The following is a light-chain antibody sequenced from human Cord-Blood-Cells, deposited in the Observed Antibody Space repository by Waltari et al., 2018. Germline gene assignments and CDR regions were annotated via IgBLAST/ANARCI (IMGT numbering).Light chain of an antibody. CDR3: QQYYSTPYT. Sequence: DIVMTQSLDSLAVSLGEKATINCKSSQSVLYSSNNKNYLAWYQQKPGQPPKLLIYWASTRESGVPDRVSGSGSGTDFTLTISSLQAEDVAVYYCQQYYSTPYTFGQGTKLEIK. CDR1: QSVLYSSNNKNY. J-gene: IGKJ2*01. CDR2: WAS. V-gene: IGKV4-1*01.